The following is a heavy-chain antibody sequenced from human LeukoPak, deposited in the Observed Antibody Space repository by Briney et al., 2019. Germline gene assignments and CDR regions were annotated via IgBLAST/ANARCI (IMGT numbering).Heavy chain of an antibody. CDR1: GGSISSYY. Sequence: SGTLSLTCTVSGGSISSYYWSWIRQPPGKGLEWIGYIYYSGSTNYNPSLKSRVTISVDTSKNQFSLKLSPVTAADTAVYYCARRGSGSWWVFDYWGQGTLVTVSS. CDR2: IYYSGST. J-gene: IGHJ4*02. CDR3: ARRGSGSWWVFDY. D-gene: IGHD6-19*01. V-gene: IGHV4-59*01.